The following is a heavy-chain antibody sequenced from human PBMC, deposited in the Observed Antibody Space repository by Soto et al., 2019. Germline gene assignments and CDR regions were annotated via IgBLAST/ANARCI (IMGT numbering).Heavy chain of an antibody. CDR1: GFIFSTYA. D-gene: IGHD2-21*01. CDR3: ARDSRDKSPARDPFDP. V-gene: IGHV3-23*01. J-gene: IGHJ5*02. Sequence: GGSLRLSCEAFGFIFSTYAMSWVRQAPGKGLEWVSTISGGGSNKYYADYVKGRFTISRDNSKSTLYLQMNTLRAEDTAMCYCARDSRDKSPARDPFDPWGQGTLVTVSS. CDR2: ISGGGSNK.